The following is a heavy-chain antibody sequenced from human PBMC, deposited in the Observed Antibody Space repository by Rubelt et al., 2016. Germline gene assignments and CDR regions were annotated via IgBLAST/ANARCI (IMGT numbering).Heavy chain of an antibody. D-gene: IGHD6-13*01. J-gene: IGHJ5*02. CDR3: ARGLGLGYSSSWFNWFDP. Sequence: QVQLVQSGAEVKKPGSSVKVSCKASGGTFSSYAISWVRQAPGQGLEWMGGIIPIFGTENYAQKFQGRVTITADKSTSTAYMELSSLRSEDTAVYYCARGLGLGYSSSWFNWFDPWGQGTLVTVSS. CDR1: GGTFSSYA. V-gene: IGHV1-69*06. CDR2: IIPIFGTE.